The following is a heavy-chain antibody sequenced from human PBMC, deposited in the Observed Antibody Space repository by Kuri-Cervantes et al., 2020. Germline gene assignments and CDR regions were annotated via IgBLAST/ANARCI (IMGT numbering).Heavy chain of an antibody. CDR2: TKSKTDGGTT. J-gene: IGHJ4*02. V-gene: IGHV3-15*01. CDR1: GFTFSSYG. Sequence: GESLKISCAASGFTFSSYGMHWVRQAPGKGLEWVGRTKSKTDGGTTDYAAPVKGRFTISRDDSKSIAYLQMNSLKTGDTAVYYCTRDGTIFGVDTGSWGQGTLVTVSS. CDR3: TRDGTIFGVDTGS. D-gene: IGHD3-3*01.